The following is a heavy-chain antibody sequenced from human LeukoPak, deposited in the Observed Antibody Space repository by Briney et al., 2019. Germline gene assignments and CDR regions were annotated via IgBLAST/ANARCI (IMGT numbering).Heavy chain of an antibody. CDR1: GGSISSYY. CDR2: IYYSGST. CDR3: ARDVSGSSWHDY. Sequence: SETLSLTCTVSGGSISSYYWSWIRQPPGKGLEWIAYIYYSGSTNYNPSLKSRVTISVDTSKNQFSLKLSSVTAADTAVYYCARDVSGSSWHDYWGQGTLVTVSS. D-gene: IGHD6-13*01. V-gene: IGHV4-59*01. J-gene: IGHJ4*02.